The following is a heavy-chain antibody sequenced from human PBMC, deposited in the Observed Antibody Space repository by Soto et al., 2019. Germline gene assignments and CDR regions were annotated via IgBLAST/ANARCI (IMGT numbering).Heavy chain of an antibody. CDR2: IYYSGST. Sequence: PSETLSLTCTVSGGCISSSSYYRGWIRQPPGKGLEWIGSIYYSGSTYYNPSLKSRVTISVDTSKNQFSLKLSSVTAADTAVYYCARHDYYYYYKDVWGKGTTVTVSS. CDR1: GGCISSSSYY. J-gene: IGHJ6*03. V-gene: IGHV4-39*01. CDR3: ARHDYYYYYKDV.